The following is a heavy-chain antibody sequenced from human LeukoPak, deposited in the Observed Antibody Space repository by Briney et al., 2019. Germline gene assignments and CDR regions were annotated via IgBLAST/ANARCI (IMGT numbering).Heavy chain of an antibody. CDR2: INWNGGST. D-gene: IGHD1/OR15-1a*01. Sequence: GGSLRLSCAASGFTFDDYGMSWVRQAPGKGLEWVSGINWNGGSTSYADSVKGRFTISRDNAKNSLYLQMNSLRAEDTVLYYCARFGTAADTSYMGVWGKGTTVTVSS. V-gene: IGHV3-20*04. J-gene: IGHJ6*03. CDR3: ARFGTAADTSYMGV. CDR1: GFTFDDYG.